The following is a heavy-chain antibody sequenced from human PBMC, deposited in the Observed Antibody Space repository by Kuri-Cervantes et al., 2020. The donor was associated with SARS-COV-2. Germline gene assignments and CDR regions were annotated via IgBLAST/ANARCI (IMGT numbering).Heavy chain of an antibody. CDR2: NYYSGST. Sequence: GSLRLSCTVSGGPISSYYWSWIRQPPGKGLKGIGDNYYSGSTNYNPSLKSPVTISVDTSKNQFSLKLSSVTAADTAVYYCARGGDAFDIWGQGTRVTVSS. V-gene: IGHV4-59*08. CDR1: GGPISSYY. D-gene: IGHD3-16*01. CDR3: ARGGDAFDI. J-gene: IGHJ3*02.